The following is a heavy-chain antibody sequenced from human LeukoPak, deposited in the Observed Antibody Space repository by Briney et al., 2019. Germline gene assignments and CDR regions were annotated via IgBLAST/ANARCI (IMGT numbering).Heavy chain of an antibody. CDR2: INHSGST. CDR3: ARRRVRGSWFDP. Sequence: GSLRLSCAASGFTFSSYEMNWVRQPPGKGLEWIGEINHSGSTNYNPSLKSRVTISVDTSKNQFSLKLSSVTAADTAVYYCARRRVRGSWFDPWGQGTLVTVSS. D-gene: IGHD3-10*01. V-gene: IGHV4-34*01. CDR1: GFTFSSYE. J-gene: IGHJ5*02.